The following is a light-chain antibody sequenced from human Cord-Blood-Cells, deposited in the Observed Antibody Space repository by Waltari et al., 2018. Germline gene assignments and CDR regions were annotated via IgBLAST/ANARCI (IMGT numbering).Light chain of an antibody. J-gene: IGLJ3*02. Sequence: QSALTQPRSVSGSPGQPVTISCTGTSSAVGGYNYVSCYQQHPGKAPKLMIYDVSKRPSGVPDRFSGSKSGNTASLTISGLQAEDEADYYCCSYAGSSWVFGGGTKLTVL. CDR1: SSAVGGYNY. CDR3: CSYAGSSWV. V-gene: IGLV2-11*01. CDR2: DVS.